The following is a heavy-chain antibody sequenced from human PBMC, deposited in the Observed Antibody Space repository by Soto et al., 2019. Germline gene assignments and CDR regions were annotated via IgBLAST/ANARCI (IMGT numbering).Heavy chain of an antibody. CDR1: GYTFTSYG. CDR2: ISAYNGNT. D-gene: IGHD3-9*01. V-gene: IGHV1-18*04. J-gene: IGHJ6*02. Sequence: ASVNVSCKASGYTFTSYGISWVRQAPGQGLEWMGWISAYNGNTNYAQKLQGRVTMTTDTSTSTAYMELRSLRSDDTAVYYCARSPEYYDILTGYYIRGYYYYGMDVWGQGTTVTVSS. CDR3: ARSPEYYDILTGYYIRGYYYYGMDV.